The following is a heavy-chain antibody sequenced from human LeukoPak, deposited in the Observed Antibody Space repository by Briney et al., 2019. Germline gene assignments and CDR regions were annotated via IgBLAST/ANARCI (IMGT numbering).Heavy chain of an antibody. V-gene: IGHV3-11*04. CDR2: ISGSGTTI. J-gene: IGHJ4*02. CDR3: ARDPLSSSSFDL. CDR1: GFTFRDSY. Sequence: GGSLRLSCAASGFTFRDSYMSWIRQAPGKGLEWVSYISGSGTTIYSADSVKGRFTISRDNAKNSLYLQMNSLRAEDTAVYYCARDPLSSSSFDLWGQGTLVTVSS. D-gene: IGHD6-13*01.